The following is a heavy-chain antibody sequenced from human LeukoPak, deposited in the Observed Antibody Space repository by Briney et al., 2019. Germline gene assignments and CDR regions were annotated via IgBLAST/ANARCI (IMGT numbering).Heavy chain of an antibody. J-gene: IGHJ6*02. CDR1: GGSFSGYY. Sequence: SETLSLTCAVYGGSFSGYYWSWIRQPPGKGLEWIGEINHSGSTNYNPSLKSRVTISVDTSKNQFSLKLSSVTAADTAVYYCARDRYTAMVYGMDVWGQGTTVTVSS. CDR2: INHSGST. D-gene: IGHD5-18*01. V-gene: IGHV4-34*01. CDR3: ARDRYTAMVYGMDV.